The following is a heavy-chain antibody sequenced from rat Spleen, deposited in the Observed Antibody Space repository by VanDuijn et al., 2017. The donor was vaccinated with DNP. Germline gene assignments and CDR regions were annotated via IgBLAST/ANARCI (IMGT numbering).Heavy chain of an antibody. J-gene: IGHJ2*01. CDR2: ITSSGSDT. V-gene: IGHV5-31*01. CDR1: GFTFNNYW. Sequence: EVQLVESGGDLVQPGRSLKLSCVASGFTFNNYWMTWIRQVPGKGLEWFASITSSGSDTYYPDSVKGRFTISRDNARNTLYLQMDSLRSEDTATYYCAIDQRLQWDYFDYWGQGVMVPVSS. D-gene: IGHD1-1*01. CDR3: AIDQRLQWDYFDY.